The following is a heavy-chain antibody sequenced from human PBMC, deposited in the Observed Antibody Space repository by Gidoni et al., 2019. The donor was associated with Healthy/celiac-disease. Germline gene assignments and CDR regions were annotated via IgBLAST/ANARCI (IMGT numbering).Heavy chain of an antibody. CDR3: AREGCSSTSCYYGRPALDTKYFDY. Sequence: QVQLQESGPGLVKPSQTLSLTCTVSGGSISSGRYYWRWIRQPAGKGLEWIGRIYTSGSTNCNPSLKSRVTISVDTSKNQFSLKLSSVTAADTAVYYCAREGCSSTSCYYGRPALDTKYFDYWGQGTLVTVSS. V-gene: IGHV4-61*02. CDR2: IYTSGST. CDR1: GGSISSGRYY. J-gene: IGHJ4*02. D-gene: IGHD2-2*01.